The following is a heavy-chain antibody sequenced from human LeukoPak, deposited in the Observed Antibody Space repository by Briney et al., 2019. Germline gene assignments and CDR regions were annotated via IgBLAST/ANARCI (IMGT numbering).Heavy chain of an antibody. CDR2: MNPNSGNT. V-gene: IGHV1-8*01. Sequence: ASVKASCKASGYTFTSYDINWVRQATGQGLEWMGWMNPNSGNTGYAQKFQGRVTMTRNTSISTAYMELSSLRSEDTAVYYCARVSRAAGSVGLWLVSYGMDVWGQGTTVTVSS. J-gene: IGHJ6*02. CDR3: ARVSRAAGSVGLWLVSYGMDV. D-gene: IGHD6-13*01. CDR1: GYTFTSYD.